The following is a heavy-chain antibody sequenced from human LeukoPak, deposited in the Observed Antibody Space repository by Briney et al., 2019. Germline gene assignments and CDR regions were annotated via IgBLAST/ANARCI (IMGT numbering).Heavy chain of an antibody. CDR3: ARLTHDFWSGYYFDY. D-gene: IGHD3-3*01. J-gene: IGHJ4*02. CDR1: GGSISSYY. V-gene: IGHV4-59*08. Sequence: SETLSLTCTVSGGSISSYYWSWIRQPPGKGLEWIGYIYYSGSTNYNPSLKSRVTISVDTSKNQFSLKLSSVTAADTAVYYCARLTHDFWSGYYFDYWGQGTLVTVSS. CDR2: IYYSGST.